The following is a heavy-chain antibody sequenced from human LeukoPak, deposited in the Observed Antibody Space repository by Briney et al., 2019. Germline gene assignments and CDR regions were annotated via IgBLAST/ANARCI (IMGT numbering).Heavy chain of an antibody. CDR2: ISGSGGST. D-gene: IGHD1-1*01. J-gene: IGHJ6*03. V-gene: IGHV3-23*01. CDR1: GFTFSGNF. CDR3: ATTLLRATTYIDV. Sequence: GGSLRLSCAASGFTFSGNFMRWVRQAPGKGLEWVSGISGSGGSTYYADSVKGRFTISRDNSKNTLYLQMNSLRAESKAVYYCATTLLRATTYIDVWGKGTTVTVSS.